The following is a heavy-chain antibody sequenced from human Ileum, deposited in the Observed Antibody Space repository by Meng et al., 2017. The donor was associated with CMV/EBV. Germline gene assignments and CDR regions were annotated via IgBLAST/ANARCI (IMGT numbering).Heavy chain of an antibody. Sequence: GGSLRLSCAASGLTFSNHGMHWVRQAPGKGLEWVAVISYDGSHKYYADSVKGRFTISKDNSNNTLYLQMNSLRADDTAVYYCAREAFSGGYDDGFDPWGQGTLVTVSS. CDR3: AREAFSGGYDDGFDP. CDR1: GLTFSNHG. V-gene: IGHV3-30*06. J-gene: IGHJ5*02. CDR2: ISYDGSHK. D-gene: IGHD5-12*01.